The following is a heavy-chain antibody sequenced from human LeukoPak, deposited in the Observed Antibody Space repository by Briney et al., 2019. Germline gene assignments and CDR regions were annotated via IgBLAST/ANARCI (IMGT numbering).Heavy chain of an antibody. Sequence: PGGSLRLSCAASGFIFSSYWMNWVRQAPGKGLEWVADIKQDGSSKYYVDSVKGRFTISRDNAKNSLYLQMNSLRAEDTAVYYCAREVGATTKMYYYGMDVWGQGTTVTVFS. V-gene: IGHV3-7*01. CDR2: IKQDGSSK. D-gene: IGHD1-26*01. CDR1: GFIFSSYW. CDR3: AREVGATTKMYYYGMDV. J-gene: IGHJ6*01.